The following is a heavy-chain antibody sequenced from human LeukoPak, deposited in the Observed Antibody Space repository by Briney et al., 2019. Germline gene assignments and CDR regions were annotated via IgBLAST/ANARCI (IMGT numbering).Heavy chain of an antibody. D-gene: IGHD6-13*01. V-gene: IGHV3-20*04. CDR1: GFTFDDYG. CDR2: INWNGGST. CDR3: ASGYSSSSEFDY. J-gene: IGHJ4*02. Sequence: PGGSLRLSCAASGFTFDDYGMSWVRQAPGKWREWVSGINWNGGSTGYADSVKGRFTISRDNAKNSLYLQMNSLRAEDTALYYCASGYSSSSEFDYWGQGTLVTVSS.